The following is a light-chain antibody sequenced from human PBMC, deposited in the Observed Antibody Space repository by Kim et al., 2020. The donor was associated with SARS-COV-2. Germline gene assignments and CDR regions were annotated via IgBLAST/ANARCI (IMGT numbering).Light chain of an antibody. V-gene: IGKV1-5*03. CDR1: KNSKNW. Sequence: ASVGDRVPITCRASKNSKNWLAWYQQKPGRAPHLLIFGASTLPEGVPSRFSGSGSGTEFSLTINSLQPDDFAIYYCQQYHSYPLTFGGGTKVDIK. CDR2: GAS. CDR3: QQYHSYPLT. J-gene: IGKJ4*01.